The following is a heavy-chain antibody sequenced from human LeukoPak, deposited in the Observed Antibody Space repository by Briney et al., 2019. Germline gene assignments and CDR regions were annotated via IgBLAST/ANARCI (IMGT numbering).Heavy chain of an antibody. CDR3: ATLGVSDAFDV. J-gene: IGHJ3*01. D-gene: IGHD5/OR15-5a*01. CDR2: IRNKANSYTT. V-gene: IGHV3-72*01. CDR1: GFIFSDHY. Sequence: GGSLTLSCAASGFIFSDHYMTWVRQAPGKGLEWVGRIRNKANSYTTEYAASVKGRFTISRDDSKNSLFLQMNSLKTEDTAVYYCATLGVSDAFDVWGQGTMVTVSS.